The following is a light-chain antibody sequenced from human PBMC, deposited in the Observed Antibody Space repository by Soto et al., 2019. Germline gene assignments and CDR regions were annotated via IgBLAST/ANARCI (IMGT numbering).Light chain of an antibody. Sequence: QSVLTQPASVSGSPGQSITISCTGTSSDVGGYGYVSWYQQHPGKAPKLMIYEVDYRPSGVSDRFSGSKSGNTASLTISGLQAEVEDDYFCTSYTSATTLVFGGGTKLTVL. J-gene: IGLJ2*01. V-gene: IGLV2-14*01. CDR1: SSDVGGYGY. CDR3: TSYTSATTLV. CDR2: EVD.